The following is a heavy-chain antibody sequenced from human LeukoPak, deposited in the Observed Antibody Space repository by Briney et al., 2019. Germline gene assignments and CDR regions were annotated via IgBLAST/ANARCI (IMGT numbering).Heavy chain of an antibody. CDR1: GGSFSGYY. D-gene: IGHD6-19*01. J-gene: IGHJ5*02. Sequence: PSETLSLTCAVYGGSFSGYYWSWIRQPPGKGLEWIGEINHSGSTNYNPSLKSRVTISVDTSKNQFSLKLSSVTAADTAVYYCARGGIAVAVSSSSRPRLYNWFDPWGQGTLVTVSS. CDR2: INHSGST. V-gene: IGHV4-34*01. CDR3: ARGGIAVAVSSSSRPRLYNWFDP.